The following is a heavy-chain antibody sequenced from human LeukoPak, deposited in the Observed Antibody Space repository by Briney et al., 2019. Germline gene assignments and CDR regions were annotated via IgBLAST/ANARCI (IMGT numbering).Heavy chain of an antibody. Sequence: ASVKVSCKASGYTFISYYMHWVRQAPGQGLEWMGTINPSGGSTSYAQKFQGRVTMTRDMSTSTVYMELSSLRSDDTAVYYCARDVGEYCSSTNCYASHYWGQGTLVTVSS. CDR3: ARDVGEYCSSTNCYASHY. CDR1: GYTFISYY. V-gene: IGHV1-46*01. CDR2: INPSGGST. D-gene: IGHD2-2*01. J-gene: IGHJ4*02.